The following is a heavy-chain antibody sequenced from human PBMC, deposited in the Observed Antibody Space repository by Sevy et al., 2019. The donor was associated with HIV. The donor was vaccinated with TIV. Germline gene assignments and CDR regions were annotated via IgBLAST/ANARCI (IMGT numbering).Heavy chain of an antibody. CDR1: GFIFSNYA. J-gene: IGHJ4*02. CDR2: IRHDGNNK. CDR3: AKESGYAYGHDY. D-gene: IGHD5-18*01. Sequence: GGSLRLSCAASGFIFSNYAMHWVRQAPGKGLERVAFIRHDGNNKYYIDSVKGRFTISRDNSKNTVFLQMNSLRADDTAMYYCAKESGYAYGHDYWGQGTLVTVSS. V-gene: IGHV3-30*02.